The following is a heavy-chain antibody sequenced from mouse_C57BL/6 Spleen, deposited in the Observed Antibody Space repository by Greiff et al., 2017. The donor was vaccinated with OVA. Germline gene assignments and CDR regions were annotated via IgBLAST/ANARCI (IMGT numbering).Heavy chain of an antibody. CDR2: INYDGSST. J-gene: IGHJ4*01. CDR3: ARDRGGFSCAMDY. Sequence: EVQLVESEGGLVQPGSSMKLSCTASGFTFSDYYMAWVRQVPEKGLEWVANINYDGSSTYYLDSLKSRFIISRDNAKNILYLHMSSLESEDTATYYSARDRGGFSCAMDYWGQGTSVTVSS. V-gene: IGHV5-16*01. CDR1: GFTFSDYY.